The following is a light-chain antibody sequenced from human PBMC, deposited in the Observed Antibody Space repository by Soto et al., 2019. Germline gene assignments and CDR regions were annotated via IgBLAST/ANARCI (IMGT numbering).Light chain of an antibody. CDR1: QSVLYSSSNKNY. V-gene: IGKV4-1*01. J-gene: IGKJ4*01. CDR3: QQFLTNPPT. Sequence: DIVMTQSQDSLAVSLGERATINCKSSQSVLYSSSNKNYLAWYQQKPGQPPKLLIYWASTRESGVPDRFSGSGSGTDFTLTISSLQADDVAVYYCQQFLTNPPTVGGGTKVDIK. CDR2: WAS.